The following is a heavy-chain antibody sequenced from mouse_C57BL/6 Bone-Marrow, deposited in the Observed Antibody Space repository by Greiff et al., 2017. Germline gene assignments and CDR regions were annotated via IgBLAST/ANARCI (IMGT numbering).Heavy chain of an antibody. CDR1: GYTFTSYW. V-gene: IGHV1-64*01. CDR3: ARGTTVVATEWYFDV. Sequence: VKLQQPGAELVKPGASVKLSCKASGYTFTSYWMHWVKQRPGQGLEWIGMIHPNSGSTNYNEKFKSKATLTVDKSSSTAYMQLSSLTSEDSAVYYWARGTTVVATEWYFDVWGTGTTVTVSS. CDR2: IHPNSGST. J-gene: IGHJ1*03. D-gene: IGHD1-1*01.